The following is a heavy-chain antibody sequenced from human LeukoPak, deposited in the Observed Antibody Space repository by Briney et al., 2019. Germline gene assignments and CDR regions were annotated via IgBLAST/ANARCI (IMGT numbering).Heavy chain of an antibody. J-gene: IGHJ3*02. CDR3: ARALRDAFDI. Sequence: SETLSLTCTVSGGSISSYYWSWIRQPPGKGLEWIGYIYYSGSTNYNPSLKSRVTISVDTSKNQFSLKLSSVTAADTAVYYCARALRDAFDIWGQGTMVIVSS. CDR2: IYYSGST. V-gene: IGHV4-59*01. CDR1: GGSISSYY.